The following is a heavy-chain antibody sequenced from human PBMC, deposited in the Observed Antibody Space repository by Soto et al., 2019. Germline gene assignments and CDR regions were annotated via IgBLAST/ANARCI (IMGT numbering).Heavy chain of an antibody. V-gene: IGHV3-74*01. CDR2: INPDGRVT. CDR3: ARVGQGAWYFDL. D-gene: IGHD3-16*01. Sequence: EVQLVESGGGLVQPGGSLTLSCAASGFTFSSYWMHWVRQVPGKGVVWVSRINPDGRVTNYADSVKGPFTISRDNAKSTLYLQMNSLRPEDTAVYYCARVGQGAWYFDLWGRGTLVTVSS. CDR1: GFTFSSYW. J-gene: IGHJ2*01.